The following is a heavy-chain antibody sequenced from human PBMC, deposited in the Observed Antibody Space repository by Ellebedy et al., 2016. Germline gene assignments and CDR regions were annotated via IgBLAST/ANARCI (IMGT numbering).Heavy chain of an antibody. J-gene: IGHJ3*02. Sequence: SETLSLTCTVSGGSISSYYWSWIRQPPGKGLEWIGYIYYSGSTNYNPSLKSRVTISVDTSKNQFSLKLSSVTAADTAVYYCARAPLWLGEFRDAFDIWGQGTMVTVSS. D-gene: IGHD3-10*01. CDR2: IYYSGST. CDR1: GGSISSYY. V-gene: IGHV4-59*01. CDR3: ARAPLWLGEFRDAFDI.